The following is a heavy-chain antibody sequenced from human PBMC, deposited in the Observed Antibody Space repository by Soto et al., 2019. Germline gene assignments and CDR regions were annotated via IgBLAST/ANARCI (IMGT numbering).Heavy chain of an antibody. CDR3: ARGQTFYSSGWPESYYYGMDV. Sequence: ASVKVSCKASGYSFTSYDINWVPQATGQGLEWMGWINLNSGNTGYAQEFQGRVTMTRNTSISTAYMVLSSLRSEDTAVYYCARGQTFYSSGWPESYYYGMDVWGQGTTVPVSS. CDR2: INLNSGNT. V-gene: IGHV1-8*01. CDR1: GYSFTSYD. D-gene: IGHD6-19*01. J-gene: IGHJ6*02.